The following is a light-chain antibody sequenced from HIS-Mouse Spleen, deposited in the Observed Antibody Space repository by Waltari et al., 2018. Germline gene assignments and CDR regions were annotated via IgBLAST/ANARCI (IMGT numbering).Light chain of an antibody. V-gene: IGLV3-19*01. CDR2: GKN. CDR3: NSRDSSGNHVV. J-gene: IGLJ2*01. CDR1: SPRSYY. Sequence: SSELTQYPAVSVALGQTVRITCQGDSPRSYYASWYQEKPGQAPVLVIYGKNNRPSGIPDRFSGSSSGNTASLTITGAQAEDEADYYCNSRDSSGNHVVFGGGTKLTVL.